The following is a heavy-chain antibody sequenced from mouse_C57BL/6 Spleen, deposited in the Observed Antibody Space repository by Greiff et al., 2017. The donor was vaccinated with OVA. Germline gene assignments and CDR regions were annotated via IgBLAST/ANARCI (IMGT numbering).Heavy chain of an antibody. CDR3: ARNYYGLDD. CDR1: GYAFSNSW. V-gene: IGHV1-82*01. Sequence: QVQLKESGPELVKPGASVKISCTASGYAFSNSWMNWVKQRPGKGLEWIGRIYPGDGDTNYNGKFKGKATLTADKSSSTAYMQLSGLTSEDSAVYFCARNYYGLDDWGQGTTLTVSS. CDR2: IYPGDGDT. J-gene: IGHJ2*01. D-gene: IGHD1-1*01.